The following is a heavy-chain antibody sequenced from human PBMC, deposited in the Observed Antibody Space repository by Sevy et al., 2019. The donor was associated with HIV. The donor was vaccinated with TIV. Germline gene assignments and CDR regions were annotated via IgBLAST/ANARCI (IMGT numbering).Heavy chain of an antibody. CDR3: AREGSNVAARGRGYYYYYMDV. Sequence: SETLSLTCTVSGGSISSSSYYWGWIRQPPGKGLEWIGSIYYSGSTYYNPSLKSRVTISVDTSKNQFSLKLSSVTAADTAVDYCAREGSNVAARGRGYYYYYMDVWGKGTTVTVSS. CDR2: IYYSGST. D-gene: IGHD6-6*01. V-gene: IGHV4-39*02. CDR1: GGSISSSSYY. J-gene: IGHJ6*03.